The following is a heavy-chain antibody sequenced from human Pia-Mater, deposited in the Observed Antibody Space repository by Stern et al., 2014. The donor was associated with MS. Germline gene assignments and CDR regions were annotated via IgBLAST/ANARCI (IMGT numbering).Heavy chain of an antibody. V-gene: IGHV1-18*01. CDR2: ISAYNGNT. CDR1: GYTFTSYG. D-gene: IGHD6-13*01. J-gene: IGHJ4*02. CDR3: ARDSGYSSSWYPWYFDY. Sequence: QVQLVQSGAEVKKPGASVKVSCKASGYTFTSYGISWVRQAPGQGLEWMGWISAYNGNTNYAQKLQGRVTMTTDTSTSTAYRELRSLRSDDTAVYYCARDSGYSSSWYPWYFDYWGQGTLVTVSS.